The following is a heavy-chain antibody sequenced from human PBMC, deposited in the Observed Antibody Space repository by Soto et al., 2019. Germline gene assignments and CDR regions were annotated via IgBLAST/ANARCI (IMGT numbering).Heavy chain of an antibody. V-gene: IGHV4-4*07. Sequence: PSATLSLTCTFSGGSISSYYWSWIRQPAGKGLEWIGRIYTSGSTNYNPSLKSRVTMSVDTSKNQFSLKLSSVTAADTAVYYCVRELAAAGYYYGMDVWGQGTTVTVSS. CDR2: IYTSGST. CDR3: VRELAAAGYYYGMDV. CDR1: GGSISSYY. D-gene: IGHD6-13*01. J-gene: IGHJ6*02.